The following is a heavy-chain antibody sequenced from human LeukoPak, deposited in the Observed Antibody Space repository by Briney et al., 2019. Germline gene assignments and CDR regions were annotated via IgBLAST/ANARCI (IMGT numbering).Heavy chain of an antibody. CDR2: IYYSGST. V-gene: IGHV4-39*07. Sequence: PSETLSLTCTVSGGSISSSSYYWGWIRQPPGKGLEWVGGIYYSGSTYYNPSLESRVTISVDTSKNQFSLKLSSVTAADTAVYYCARDATIFGVALDYWGQGTLVTVSS. J-gene: IGHJ4*02. CDR3: ARDATIFGVALDY. CDR1: GGSISSSSYY. D-gene: IGHD3-3*01.